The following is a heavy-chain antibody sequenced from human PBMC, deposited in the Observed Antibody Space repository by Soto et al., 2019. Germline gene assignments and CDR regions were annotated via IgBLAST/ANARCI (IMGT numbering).Heavy chain of an antibody. CDR1: GFTFRSYA. CDR2: ITYDGSNK. D-gene: IGHD2-15*01. Sequence: QVQLVESGGGVVQPGRSLRLSCAASGFTFRSYAMHWVRQAQGKGLECVAVITYDGSNKFYRDYVKGLFTISRDNSKNTLYLQINSLRYEDTAVYYCARGDRENIAVVIGARPGEYGVDVWGQGTTVTVSS. CDR3: ARGDRENIAVVIGARPGEYGVDV. J-gene: IGHJ6*02. V-gene: IGHV3-30-3*01.